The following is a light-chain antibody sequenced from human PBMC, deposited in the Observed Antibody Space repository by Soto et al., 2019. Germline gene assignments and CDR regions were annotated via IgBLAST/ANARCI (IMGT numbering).Light chain of an antibody. CDR1: QSVSSNY. CDR3: PQYGSSPLT. CDR2: GAF. Sequence: EIVLTQSPGTLSFSPRERATLSCRASQSVSSNYLAWYQQKPGQAPRLLVYGAFSRATGIPDRFSGSGSGTYFTLTISTLEREDVVVYYCPQYGSSPLTCGGGTKVEIK. J-gene: IGKJ4*01. V-gene: IGKV3-20*01.